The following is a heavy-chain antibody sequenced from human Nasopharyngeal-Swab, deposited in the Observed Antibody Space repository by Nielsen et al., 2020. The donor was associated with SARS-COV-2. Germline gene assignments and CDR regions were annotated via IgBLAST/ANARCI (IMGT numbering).Heavy chain of an antibody. D-gene: IGHD1-26*01. Sequence: GESLKISCAASGFTFSSYAMHWVRQAPGKGLEWVAVISYDGSNKYYADSVKGRFTISRDNSKNTLYLQMNSPRAEDTAVYYCARDESGSSSFDYWGQGTLVTVSS. CDR2: ISYDGSNK. CDR3: ARDESGSSSFDY. V-gene: IGHV3-30-3*01. J-gene: IGHJ4*02. CDR1: GFTFSSYA.